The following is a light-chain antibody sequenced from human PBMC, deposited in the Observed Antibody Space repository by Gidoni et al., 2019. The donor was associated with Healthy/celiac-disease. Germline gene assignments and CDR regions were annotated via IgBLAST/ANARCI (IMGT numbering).Light chain of an antibody. CDR3: QQYYSTPLT. V-gene: IGKV4-1*01. Sequence: DIVMTQSPHSMAVSLGERATINCKSSQRVLYSSNNKNYLAWYQQKPGQPPKLLIYWASTRESGVPDRFSGSGSGTDFTLTISSLQAEDVAVYYCQQYYSTPLTFGQGTKVEIK. CDR1: QRVLYSSNNKNY. J-gene: IGKJ1*01. CDR2: WAS.